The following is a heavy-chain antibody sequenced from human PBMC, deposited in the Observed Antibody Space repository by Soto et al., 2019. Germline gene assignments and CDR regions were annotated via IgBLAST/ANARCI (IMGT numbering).Heavy chain of an antibody. CDR3: AKDITVAGSRWGYYYYYGLDV. Sequence: QVQLVESGGGVVQPGRSLRLSCAASGFTFSSYGMQWVRQAPGKGLEWVAVISYDGSNKYYAGSVKGRLTISRDNSKNTLYLQMNSLRAEDTAVYYCAKDITVAGSRWGYYYYYGLDVWGQGTTVTVYS. V-gene: IGHV3-30*18. CDR2: ISYDGSNK. J-gene: IGHJ6*02. D-gene: IGHD6-19*01. CDR1: GFTFSSYG.